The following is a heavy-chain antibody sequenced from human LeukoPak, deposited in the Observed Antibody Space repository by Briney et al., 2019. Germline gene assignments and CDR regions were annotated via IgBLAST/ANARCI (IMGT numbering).Heavy chain of an antibody. CDR1: GYTFTSYD. CDR3: SRGPQCSSTSGRYYFGC. CDR2: MNPNSGNT. V-gene: IGHV1-8*01. D-gene: IGHD2-2*01. J-gene: IGHJ4*01. Sequence: GASVKVSCKASGYTFTSYDISWVRQAPGQGLEWMGWMNPNSGNTGYAQKFQGRVTMTRNTSTSTAYMELSSLRSEDTAVYYCSRGPQCSSTSGRYYFGCWGHVTLVTFSS.